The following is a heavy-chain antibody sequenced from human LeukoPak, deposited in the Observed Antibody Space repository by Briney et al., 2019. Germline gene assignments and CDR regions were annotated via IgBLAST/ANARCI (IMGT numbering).Heavy chain of an antibody. Sequence: ASVKVSCKASGYTFTSYGISWVRQAPGQGLEWMGWISAYNGNTNYAQKLQGRVTMTTDTSTSTAYMELRSLRSDDTAVYYCARAEYYYDSSGYPLIWGEGTLVTVSS. V-gene: IGHV1-18*01. CDR3: ARAEYYYDSSGYPLI. D-gene: IGHD3-22*01. CDR1: GYTFTSYG. CDR2: ISAYNGNT. J-gene: IGHJ4*02.